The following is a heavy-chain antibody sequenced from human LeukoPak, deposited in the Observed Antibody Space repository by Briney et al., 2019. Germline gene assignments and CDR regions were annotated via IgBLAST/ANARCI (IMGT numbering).Heavy chain of an antibody. J-gene: IGHJ4*01. CDR3: ARAEPRYYFEY. D-gene: IGHD3-3*01. V-gene: IGHV1-2*06. CDR1: GYTFTDYY. CDR2: HNPNSGGT. Sequence: ASVKVSCKASGYTFTDYYIHWVRQTPGQGLEWMGRHNPNSGGTNYAQKFQDRVTMTRDTSISTAYMEVNRLTSDDTAVYYCARAEPRYYFEYWGHGTLVTVSS.